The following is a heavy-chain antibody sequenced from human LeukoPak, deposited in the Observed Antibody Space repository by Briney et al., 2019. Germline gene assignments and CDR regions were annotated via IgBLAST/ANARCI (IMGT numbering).Heavy chain of an antibody. Sequence: PSETLSLTCTVSGGSISSSSYYWGWIRQPPGKGLEWIGSIYYSGSTYYNPSLKSRVTISVDTSKNQFSLKLSSATAADTAVYYCATGPLVRGTYYYYYMDVWGKGTMVTVSS. J-gene: IGHJ6*03. CDR2: IYYSGST. CDR1: GGSISSSSYY. V-gene: IGHV4-39*01. D-gene: IGHD1-1*01. CDR3: ATGPLVRGTYYYYYMDV.